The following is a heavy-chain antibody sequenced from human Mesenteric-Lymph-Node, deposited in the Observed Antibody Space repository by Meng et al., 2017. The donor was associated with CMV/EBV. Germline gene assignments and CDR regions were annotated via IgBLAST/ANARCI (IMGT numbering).Heavy chain of an antibody. J-gene: IGHJ4*02. V-gene: IGHV3-74*01. D-gene: IGHD6-19*01. CDR1: GFSFSSYW. CDR3: ASGLRLYSSGWFYFDY. Sequence: GGSLRLSCAASGFSFSSYWMHWVRQAPGKGLVWVSRIAYDASTTDYADSVKGRFTVSRDNAKSTLYLQMNSLRAEDTAVYYCASGLRLYSSGWFYFDYWGQGTLVTVSS. CDR2: IAYDASTT.